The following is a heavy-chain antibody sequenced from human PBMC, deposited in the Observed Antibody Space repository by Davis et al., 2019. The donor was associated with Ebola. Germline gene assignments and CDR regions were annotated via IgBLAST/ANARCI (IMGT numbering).Heavy chain of an antibody. CDR1: GGTFSSYT. CDR3: VTDRGDRFDP. CDR2: ISAHNDNA. Sequence: AASVKVSCKASGGTFSSYTVSWVRQAPGQGLEWMGWISAHNDNANYAQKLQGRVTMTTDTSTSTAYMELRTLRSDDTAVYYCVTDRGDRFDPWGQGTLVTVSS. V-gene: IGHV1-18*01. D-gene: IGHD3-10*01. J-gene: IGHJ5*02.